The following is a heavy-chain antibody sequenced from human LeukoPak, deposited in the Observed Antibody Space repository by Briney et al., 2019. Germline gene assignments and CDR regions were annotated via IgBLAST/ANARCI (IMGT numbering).Heavy chain of an antibody. CDR3: ARGRIAVAGTRDYFDY. CDR2: INHSGST. Sequence: SETLSLTCAVYGVSFSGYYWSWIRQPPGKGLEWIGEINHSGSTNYNPSLKSRVTISVDTSKNQFSLKLSSVTAADTAAYYCARGRIAVAGTRDYFDYWGQGTLVTVSS. V-gene: IGHV4-34*01. CDR1: GVSFSGYY. J-gene: IGHJ4*02. D-gene: IGHD6-19*01.